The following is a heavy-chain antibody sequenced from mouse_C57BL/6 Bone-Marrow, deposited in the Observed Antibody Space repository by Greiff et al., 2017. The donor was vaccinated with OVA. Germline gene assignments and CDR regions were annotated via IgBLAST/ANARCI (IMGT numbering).Heavy chain of an antibody. CDR1: GYTFTDYE. V-gene: IGHV1-15*01. Sequence: VQLQQSGAELVRPGASVTLSCKASGYTFTDYEMHWVKQTPVHGLEWIGAIDPETGGTAYNQKFKGKAILTADKSSSTAYMELRSLTSEDSAVYYCTTHYGSSYSFAYWGQGTLVTVSA. CDR2: IDPETGGT. J-gene: IGHJ3*01. D-gene: IGHD1-1*01. CDR3: TTHYGSSYSFAY.